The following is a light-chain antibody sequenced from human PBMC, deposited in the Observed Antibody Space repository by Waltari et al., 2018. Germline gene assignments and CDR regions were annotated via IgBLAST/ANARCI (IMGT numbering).Light chain of an antibody. Sequence: VMTQPPLSLPVTPGEPASIACRSSQSLLHSNGYNYLDWYLQKPGQSPQLLIYLGSNRASGVPDRFSGSGSGTDFTLKISRVEAEDVGVYYCMQALQTPWTFGQGTKVEIK. CDR1: QSLLHSNGYNY. V-gene: IGKV2-28*01. CDR2: LGS. CDR3: MQALQTPWT. J-gene: IGKJ1*01.